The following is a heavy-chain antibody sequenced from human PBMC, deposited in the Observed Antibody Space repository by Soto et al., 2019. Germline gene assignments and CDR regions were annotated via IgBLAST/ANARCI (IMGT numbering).Heavy chain of an antibody. CDR2: INPILSMS. V-gene: IGHV1-69*02. J-gene: IGHJ4*02. CDR1: GDTFTFYS. CDR3: ASSYGSGYRAFDY. Sequence: QVQLVQSGAEVKKPWSSVRVSCKASGDTFTFYSINWVRQAPGLGLEWMGRINPILSMSNYAQRFQGRGTMTADKSTSTAYMGLSSLRSEDTAMYYCASSYGSGYRAFDYWGQGALVTVSS. D-gene: IGHD3-10*01.